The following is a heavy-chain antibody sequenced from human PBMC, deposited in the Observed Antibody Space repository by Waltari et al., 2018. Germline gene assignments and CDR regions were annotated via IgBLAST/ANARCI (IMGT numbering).Heavy chain of an antibody. J-gene: IGHJ4*02. Sequence: QVQLQQWGAGLLKPSETLSLTCAVYGGSFSGYYWSWIRQPPGKGLEWIGEINHSGSTNYNPSLKSRVTISVDTSKNQFSLKLSSVTAADTAVYYCARDYCGGDCYLGWGQGTLVTVSS. CDR1: GGSFSGYY. CDR2: INHSGST. CDR3: ARDYCGGDCYLG. V-gene: IGHV4-34*01. D-gene: IGHD2-21*01.